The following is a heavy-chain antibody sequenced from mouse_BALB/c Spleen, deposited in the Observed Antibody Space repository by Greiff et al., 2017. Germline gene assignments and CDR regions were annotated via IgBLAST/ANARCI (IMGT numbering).Heavy chain of an antibody. V-gene: IGHV5-6-4*01. CDR3: TREGVLAWFAD. CDR2: ISSGGSYT. CDR1: GFTFSSYT. J-gene: IGHJ3*01. Sequence: EVKLVESGGGLVKPGGSLKLSCAASGFTFSSYTMSWVRQTPEKRLEWVATISSGGSYTYYPDSVKGRFTISRDNAKNTLYLQMSSLKSEDTAMYYCTREGVLAWFADWGKGTLVTVSA.